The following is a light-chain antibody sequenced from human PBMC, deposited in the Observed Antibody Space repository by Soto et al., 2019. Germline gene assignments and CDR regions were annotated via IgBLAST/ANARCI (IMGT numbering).Light chain of an antibody. CDR3: QQYNSLT. CDR2: DAS. J-gene: IGKJ1*01. Sequence: DIQMTQSPSTLSASVGARVTITCRTSQSISSWLAWYQQKLGKAPKLLIYDASSLESGVPSRFSGSGSGTEFTLTISSLQPDDFATYYCQQYNSLTFGQGTKVEIK. CDR1: QSISSW. V-gene: IGKV1-5*01.